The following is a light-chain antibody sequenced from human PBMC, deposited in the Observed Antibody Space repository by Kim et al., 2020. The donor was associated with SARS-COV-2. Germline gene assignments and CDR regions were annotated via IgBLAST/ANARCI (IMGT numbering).Light chain of an antibody. J-gene: IGLJ3*02. CDR3: AAWDDSLSGEV. CDR1: SSNIGSNY. Sequence: GQRGTISCSGSSSNIGSNYVYWYQQLPGTAPKLLIYSNNQRPSGVPDRFSGSKSGTSASLAISGLRSEDEADYYCAAWDDSLSGEVFGGGTQLTVL. CDR2: SNN. V-gene: IGLV1-47*02.